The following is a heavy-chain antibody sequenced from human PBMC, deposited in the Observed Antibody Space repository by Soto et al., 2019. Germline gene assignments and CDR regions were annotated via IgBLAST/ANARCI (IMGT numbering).Heavy chain of an antibody. V-gene: IGHV1-18*01. D-gene: IGHD2-2*01. CDR2: ISAYNGNT. J-gene: IGHJ6*03. Sequence: ASVKVSCKASGYTFTSYGISWVRQAPGQGLEWMGWISAYNGNTNYAQKLQGRVTMTTDTSTSTAYMELRSLRSDDTAVYYCARDRIVVVPAAKGSPRNYYYYMDVWGKGTTVTVSS. CDR3: ARDRIVVVPAAKGSPRNYYYYMDV. CDR1: GYTFTSYG.